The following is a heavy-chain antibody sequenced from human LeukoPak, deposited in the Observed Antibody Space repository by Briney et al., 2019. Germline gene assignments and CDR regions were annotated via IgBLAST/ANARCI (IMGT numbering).Heavy chain of an antibody. D-gene: IGHD2-15*01. CDR3: ARYGRRGLLHGFDI. CDR1: GGSISSYY. V-gene: IGHV4-4*07. Sequence: SETLSLTCTVSGGSISSYYWSWIRQPAGKGLEWIGRIYTSGSTNYNPSLKSRVTMSVDTSKNQFSLKLSSVTAADTAVYYCARYGRRGLLHGFDIWGQGTMVTVSS. J-gene: IGHJ3*02. CDR2: IYTSGST.